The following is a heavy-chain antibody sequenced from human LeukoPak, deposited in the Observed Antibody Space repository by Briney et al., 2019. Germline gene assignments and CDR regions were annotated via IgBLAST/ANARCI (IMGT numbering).Heavy chain of an antibody. D-gene: IGHD2-2*01. J-gene: IGHJ3*02. CDR3: ARDSRQHLGAFDI. CDR2: ISGSGGST. V-gene: IGHV3-23*01. Sequence: QPGGSLRLSCAASGFTFSSYAMSWVRQAPGKGLEWVSAISGSGGSTYYADSVKGRFTISRDNAKNPLYLQMNSLRAEDTAVYYCARDSRQHLGAFDIWGQGTMVTVSS. CDR1: GFTFSSYA.